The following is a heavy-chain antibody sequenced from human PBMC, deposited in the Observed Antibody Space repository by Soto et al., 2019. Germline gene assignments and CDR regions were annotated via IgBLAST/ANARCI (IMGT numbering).Heavy chain of an antibody. CDR1: GFIFDDFG. Sequence: EVQLVESGGGLVQPGRSLRLSCAASGFIFDDFGMHWVRQAPGKGLEWVSGVTWNSGNIHYADSVKGRLTITRDNAKNSLYLQRNGLRGEDTALYYCAKDRYGSLEGGMDVW. V-gene: IGHV3-9*01. J-gene: IGHJ6*03. CDR3: AKDRYGSLEGGMDV. CDR2: VTWNSGNI. D-gene: IGHD1-26*01.